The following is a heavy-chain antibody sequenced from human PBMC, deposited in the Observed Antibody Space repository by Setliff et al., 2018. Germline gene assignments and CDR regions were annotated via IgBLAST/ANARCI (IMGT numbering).Heavy chain of an antibody. CDR3: ARTHYGLGGRPY. CDR2: VYTSGST. CDR1: GGSIGHYY. Sequence: KPSETLSLTCIVSGGSIGHYYWNWIRQPPGKGLEWIGYVYTSGSTNYNPSLKSRVTISLDTPKNQFSLRLSSVTAADTAVYYCARTHYGLGGRPYWGQGTLVTVSS. V-gene: IGHV4-59*01. D-gene: IGHD4-17*01. J-gene: IGHJ4*02.